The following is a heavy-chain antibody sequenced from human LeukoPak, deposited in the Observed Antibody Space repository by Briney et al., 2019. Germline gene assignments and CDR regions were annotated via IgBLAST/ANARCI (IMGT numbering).Heavy chain of an antibody. CDR3: ARHGGSYSFDY. J-gene: IGHJ4*02. V-gene: IGHV4-59*08. D-gene: IGHD1-26*01. CDR1: GGSISSYY. Sequence: TSETLSLTCTVSGGSISSYYWSWIRQPPGKGLECIGYIYDSGSTNYNPSLKSRVSISVDTSKNQFSLKLSSVTAADTAVYYCARHGGSYSFDYWGQGTLVTVSS. CDR2: IYDSGST.